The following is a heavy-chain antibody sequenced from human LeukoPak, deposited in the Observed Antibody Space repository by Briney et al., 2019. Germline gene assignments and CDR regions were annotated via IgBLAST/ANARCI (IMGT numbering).Heavy chain of an antibody. CDR1: GYTLTELS. CDR3: ATDGLSGLSTGTKSFDY. CDR2: FDPEDGET. J-gene: IGHJ4*02. Sequence: ASVKVSCKVSGYTLTELSMHWVRQAPGKGLEWMGGFDPEDGETTYAQKFQGRVTMTEDTSTDTAYMELSSLRSEDTAVYYCATDGLSGLSTGTKSFDYWGQGTLVTVSS. V-gene: IGHV1-24*01. D-gene: IGHD1-7*01.